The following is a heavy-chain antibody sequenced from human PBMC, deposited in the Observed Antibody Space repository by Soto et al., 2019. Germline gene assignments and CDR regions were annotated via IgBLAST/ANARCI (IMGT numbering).Heavy chain of an antibody. CDR1: GYTFTSYA. V-gene: IGHV1-3*01. D-gene: IGHD6-13*01. CDR3: ARGAAAGYNWFDP. Sequence: QVPLVQSGAEVKKPGASVKVSCKASGYTFTSYAMHWVRQAPGQRLEWMGWINAGNGNTKYSQKFQGRVTITRDTSASTAYMELSSLRSEDTAVYYCARGAAAGYNWFDPWGQGTLVTVSS. J-gene: IGHJ5*02. CDR2: INAGNGNT.